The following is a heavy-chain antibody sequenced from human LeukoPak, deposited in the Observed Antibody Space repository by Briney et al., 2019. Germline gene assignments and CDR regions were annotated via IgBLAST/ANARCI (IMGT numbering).Heavy chain of an antibody. CDR3: ARYGSGWYGSWFDP. CDR2: IYYSGIT. CDR1: GGSFSGYY. J-gene: IGHJ5*02. V-gene: IGHV4-59*01. D-gene: IGHD6-19*01. Sequence: PSETLSLTCAVYGGSFSGYYWSWIRQPPGKGLEWIGYIYYSGITNYNPSLKSRITISVDTSKNQFSLKLSSVTAADTAVYYCARYGSGWYGSWFDPWGQGTLVTVSS.